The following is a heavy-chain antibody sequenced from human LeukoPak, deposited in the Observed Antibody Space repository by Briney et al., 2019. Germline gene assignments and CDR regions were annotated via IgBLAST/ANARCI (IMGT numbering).Heavy chain of an antibody. CDR1: GFTFDDYA. V-gene: IGHV3-9*01. CDR3: AKDITGYYGSGSLDY. J-gene: IGHJ4*02. Sequence: GGSLRPSCAASGFTFDDYAMHWVRQAPGKGLEWVSGISWNSGSIGYADSVKGRFTISRDNAKNSLYLQMNSLRAEDTALYYCAKDITGYYGSGSLDYWGQGTLVTVSS. CDR2: ISWNSGSI. D-gene: IGHD3-10*01.